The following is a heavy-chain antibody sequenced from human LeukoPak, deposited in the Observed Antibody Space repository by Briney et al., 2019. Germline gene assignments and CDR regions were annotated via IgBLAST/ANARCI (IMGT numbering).Heavy chain of an antibody. CDR1: GGSISSSSYY. CDR3: ARQYRGDYVGWFDP. V-gene: IGHV4-39*01. CDR2: IYYSGST. J-gene: IGHJ5*02. D-gene: IGHD4-17*01. Sequence: PSETLSLTCTVSGGSISSSSYYWGWIRQPPGKGLEWIGSIYYSGSTYYNPSLKSRVTISVDTSKNQFSLKLSSVTAADTAVYYCARQYRGDYVGWFDPRGQGTLVTVSS.